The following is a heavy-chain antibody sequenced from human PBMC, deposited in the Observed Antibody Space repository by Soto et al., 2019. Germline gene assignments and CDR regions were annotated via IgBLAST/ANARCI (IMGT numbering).Heavy chain of an antibody. D-gene: IGHD1-26*01. V-gene: IGHV4-34*01. CDR1: GKSLSGYY. CDR2: INHSGNT. Sequence: SETLSLTCAVYGKSLSGYYWSWIRQPPGKALEWIGEINHSGNTNYNPSLKSRVTISVDTSKNQLFLNLSSVTAADTAMYYCARHHVRGRTIAGAAEFWGQGTLVTVPS. CDR3: ARHHVRGRTIAGAAEF. J-gene: IGHJ4*02.